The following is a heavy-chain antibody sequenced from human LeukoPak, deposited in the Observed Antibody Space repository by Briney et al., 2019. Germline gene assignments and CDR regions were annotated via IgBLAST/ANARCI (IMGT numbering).Heavy chain of an antibody. V-gene: IGHV4-30-2*01. CDR2: IYHSGST. CDR1: GGSISSGGYY. Sequence: PSQTLSLTCTVSGGSISSGGYYWSWIRQPPGKGLEWIGYIYHSGSTYYNPSFKSRVTISVDRSKNQFSLKLSSVTAADTAVYYCARGYGSGSYHDYWGQGTLVTVSS. CDR3: ARGYGSGSYHDY. J-gene: IGHJ4*02. D-gene: IGHD3-10*01.